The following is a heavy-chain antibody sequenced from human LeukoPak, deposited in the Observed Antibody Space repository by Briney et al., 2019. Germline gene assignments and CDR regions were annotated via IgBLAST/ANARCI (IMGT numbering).Heavy chain of an antibody. CDR1: GGSISSYY. CDR3: ARLYYDFWSGYPDYYYYYYMDV. CDR2: IYTSGST. V-gene: IGHV4-4*09. D-gene: IGHD3-3*01. Sequence: PSETLSLTCTVSGGSISSYYWSWIRQPPGKGLEWIGYIYTSGSTNYNPSLKSRVTISVDTSKNQFSLKLSSVTAADTAVYYCARLYYDFWSGYPDYYYYYYMDVWGKGTTVTVSS. J-gene: IGHJ6*03.